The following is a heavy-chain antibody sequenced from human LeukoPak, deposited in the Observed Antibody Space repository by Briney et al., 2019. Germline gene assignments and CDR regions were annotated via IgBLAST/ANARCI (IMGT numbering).Heavy chain of an antibody. CDR2: ICWYGGST. CDR3: AKDTADTADGLFFDY. D-gene: IGHD5-18*01. J-gene: IGHJ4*02. Sequence: GGSLRLSCAASGFTFDDYTMLCLRQSPGEGLEWFFHICWYGGSTYYVHSVKSRFTISREKSKNSMYLQMNSLRTEDTALYYCAKDTADTADGLFFDYWGQGTLVTVSS. V-gene: IGHV3-43*01. CDR1: GFTFDDYT.